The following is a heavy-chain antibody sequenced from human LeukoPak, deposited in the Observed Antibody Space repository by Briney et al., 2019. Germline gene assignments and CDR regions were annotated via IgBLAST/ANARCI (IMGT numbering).Heavy chain of an antibody. CDR2: ISASGGNT. D-gene: IGHD1-26*01. CDR3: AKDIQLSC. J-gene: IGHJ4*02. V-gene: IGHV3-23*01. CDR1: GFTFTNSA. Sequence: GGSLRLSCEASGFTFTNSAMNWVRQGPGKGLEWVSLISASGGNTYYADSVKGRFTVSRDSSKNTLHLQMNSLRAEDTAVYYCAKDIQLSCWGQGTLVTVSS.